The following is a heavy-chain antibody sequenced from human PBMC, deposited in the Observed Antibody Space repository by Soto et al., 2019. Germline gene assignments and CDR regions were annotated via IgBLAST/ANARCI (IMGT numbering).Heavy chain of an antibody. J-gene: IGHJ4*02. Sequence: PGGSLRLSCVGSGFTFSSNWMTWVRQAPGKGLEWVGNIRQDGSEKNYVDSVKGRFTISRDNAKNSLYLQMNSLRAEDTAVYYCARDQDARDYSPSAFGYWGQGTLVTVSS. CDR3: ARDQDARDYSPSAFGY. V-gene: IGHV3-7*01. CDR1: GFTFSSNW. D-gene: IGHD4-17*01. CDR2: IRQDGSEK.